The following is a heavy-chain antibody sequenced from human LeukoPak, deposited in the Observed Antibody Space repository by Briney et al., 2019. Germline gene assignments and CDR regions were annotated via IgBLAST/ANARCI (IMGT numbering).Heavy chain of an antibody. J-gene: IGHJ4*02. V-gene: IGHV4-34*01. CDR3: ARGGYYSDSSGYRAFDY. CDR1: GGSFSGYY. D-gene: IGHD3-22*01. CDR2: INHSGST. Sequence: SETLSLTCAVYGGSFSGYYWSWIRQPPGKGLEWVGEINHSGSTNYNPSLKSRVTISVDTSKNQFSMNLSSVTAADTAVSYCARGGYYSDSSGYRAFDYWGQGTLVTVSS.